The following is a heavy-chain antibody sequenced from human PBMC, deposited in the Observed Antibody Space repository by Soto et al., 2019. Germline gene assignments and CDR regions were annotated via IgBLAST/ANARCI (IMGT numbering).Heavy chain of an antibody. CDR2: LYDVDGT. Sequence: DVQLVESGGGLIQPGGSLRLSCVACGLTVSGKKYLAWVRQAPGKGLEWLSGLYDVDGTYYADSVKGRFTVSRDSSQSVVYLQMHSLRPDDTAVYYCASWQLQEHAYDIWGLGTAVTVSS. J-gene: IGHJ3*02. D-gene: IGHD1-1*01. CDR3: ASWQLQEHAYDI. CDR1: GLTVSGKKY. V-gene: IGHV3-53*01.